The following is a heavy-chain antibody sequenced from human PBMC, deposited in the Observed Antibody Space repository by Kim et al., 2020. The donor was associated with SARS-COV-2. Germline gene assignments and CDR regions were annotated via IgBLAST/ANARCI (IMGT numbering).Heavy chain of an antibody. J-gene: IGHJ4*02. V-gene: IGHV3-30-3*01. D-gene: IGHD6-19*01. CDR3: ARVLYSSGWHFDY. Sequence: GGSLRLSCAASGFTFSSYAMHWVRQAPGKGLEWVAVISYDGSNKYYADSVKGRFTISRDNSKNTLYLQMNSLRAEDTAVYYCARVLYSSGWHFDYWGQGTLVTVSS. CDR2: ISYDGSNK. CDR1: GFTFSSYA.